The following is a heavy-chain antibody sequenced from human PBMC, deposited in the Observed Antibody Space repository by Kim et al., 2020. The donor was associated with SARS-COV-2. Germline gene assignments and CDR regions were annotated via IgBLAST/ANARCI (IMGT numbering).Heavy chain of an antibody. J-gene: IGHJ4*02. V-gene: IGHV3-30*04. CDR1: GFTFSSYA. D-gene: IGHD5-18*01. Sequence: GGSLRLSCAASGFTFSSYAMHWVRQAPGKGLEWVAVIAYDGSNKYYADSVKGRFTISRDNSKNTLYLQMNSLRAEDTAVYYCARILYTAMVNQFDYWGQGALVAVSS. CDR2: IAYDGSNK. CDR3: ARILYTAMVNQFDY.